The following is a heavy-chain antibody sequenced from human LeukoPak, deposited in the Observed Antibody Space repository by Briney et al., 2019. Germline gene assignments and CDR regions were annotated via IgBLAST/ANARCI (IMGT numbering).Heavy chain of an antibody. V-gene: IGHV3-7*01. CDR1: AFTFSSYW. Sequence: GGSLRLSCAGSAFTFSSYWMSWVRQAPGKGLEWVANIKQDGSEKYYVDSVKGRFTISRDNAKNSLYLQMNSLRAEDTAVYYCARVGRIAAAGFYYYYGMDVWGQGTTVTVSS. CDR2: IKQDGSEK. D-gene: IGHD6-13*01. CDR3: ARVGRIAAAGFYYYYGMDV. J-gene: IGHJ6*02.